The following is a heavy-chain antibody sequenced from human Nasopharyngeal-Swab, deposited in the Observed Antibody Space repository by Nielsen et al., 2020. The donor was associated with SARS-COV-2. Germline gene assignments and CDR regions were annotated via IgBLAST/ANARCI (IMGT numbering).Heavy chain of an antibody. J-gene: IGHJ6*02. Sequence: GESLKISCAASGFTFSSYGIHWVRQAPGKGLEWVAVISYDGSNKYYADSVKGRFTISRDNSKNTLYLQMNSLRAEDTAVYYCAKTVEYYGSGEGYYGMDVWGQGTTVTVSS. CDR3: AKTVEYYGSGEGYYGMDV. CDR1: GFTFSSYG. D-gene: IGHD3-10*01. V-gene: IGHV3-30*18. CDR2: ISYDGSNK.